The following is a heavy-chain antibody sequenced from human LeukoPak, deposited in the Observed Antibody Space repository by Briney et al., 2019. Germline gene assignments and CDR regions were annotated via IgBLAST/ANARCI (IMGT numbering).Heavy chain of an antibody. CDR1: GFTLGDYS. CDR3: METGYTSGYDN. V-gene: IGHV3-49*04. Sequence: GVLRLSCTASGFTLGDYSMNWVRQAPGKGLEWVGFIRSRTYGGTTEYAASVKGRFTISRDDSKSIAYLQMNSLKTEDTAVYYCMETGYTSGYDNWGQGTLVTVSS. J-gene: IGHJ4*02. D-gene: IGHD5-18*01. CDR2: IRSRTYGGTT.